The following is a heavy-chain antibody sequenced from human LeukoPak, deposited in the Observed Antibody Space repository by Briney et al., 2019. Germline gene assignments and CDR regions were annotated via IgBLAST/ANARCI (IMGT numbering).Heavy chain of an antibody. CDR1: GYTFTSYH. CDR3: ARGAGSAMVRGLTASYLFDY. CDR2: INPSGGST. Sequence: ASVKVSCKASGYTFTSYHMHWVQQAPGQGLEWMGKINPSGGSTSYSQNFQGRVTMTRDTSTSTVYMELSSLRSEDTAVYYCARGAGSAMVRGLTASYLFDYWGQGTLVTVSS. V-gene: IGHV1-46*01. D-gene: IGHD3-10*01. J-gene: IGHJ4*02.